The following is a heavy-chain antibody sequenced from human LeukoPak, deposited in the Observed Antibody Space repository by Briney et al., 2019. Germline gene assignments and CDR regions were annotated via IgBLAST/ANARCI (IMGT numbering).Heavy chain of an antibody. CDR2: ISSSGSTI. J-gene: IGHJ4*02. D-gene: IGHD3-10*01. V-gene: IGHV3-48*03. CDR3: ELYGSGRPGDY. CDR1: GFTFSSYE. Sequence: PGGSLRLSCAASGFTFSSYEMNWVRQAPGKGLEWVSYISSSGSTIYYADSVKGRFTISRDNAKNSLYLQMNSLRAEDTAVYYCELYGSGRPGDYWGQGTLVTVSS.